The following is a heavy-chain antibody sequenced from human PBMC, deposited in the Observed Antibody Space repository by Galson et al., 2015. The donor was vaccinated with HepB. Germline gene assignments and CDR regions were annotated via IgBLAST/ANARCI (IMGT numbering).Heavy chain of an antibody. V-gene: IGHV3-30*04. Sequence: SLRLSCAASGFTFSLYAMHWVRQAPGKGLEWVAVLSNDGRNNFYADSVKGRFTISRDNNRNTLHLQMNSLRADDTAVYYCVRDYCNSTKCQGLDLWGQGKMVTVSS. J-gene: IGHJ3*01. D-gene: IGHD2/OR15-2a*01. CDR2: LSNDGRNN. CDR1: GFTFSLYA. CDR3: VRDYCNSTKCQGLDL.